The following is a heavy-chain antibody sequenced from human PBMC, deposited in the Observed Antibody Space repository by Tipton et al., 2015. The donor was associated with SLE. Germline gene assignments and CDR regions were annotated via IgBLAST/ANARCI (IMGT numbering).Heavy chain of an antibody. CDR3: AISLYSSPDY. Sequence: QLVQSGGGVVQPGRSLRLSCAASGFTFSSYAMHWVRQAPGKGLEWVAIISYDGSNKYYADSVKGRFTISRDNSKNTLYLQMNSLRAEDTAVYYCAISLYSSPDYWGQGTLVTVSS. D-gene: IGHD6-13*01. CDR1: GFTFSSYA. V-gene: IGHV3-30*04. J-gene: IGHJ4*02. CDR2: ISYDGSNK.